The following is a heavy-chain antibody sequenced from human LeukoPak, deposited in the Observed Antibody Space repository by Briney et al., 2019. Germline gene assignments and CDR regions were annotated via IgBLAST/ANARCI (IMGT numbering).Heavy chain of an antibody. V-gene: IGHV5-51*01. D-gene: IGHD1-1*01. CDR3: ARHERVRAFDI. CDR2: IYPGDSDT. CDR1: GYSFTSSW. J-gene: IGHJ3*02. Sequence: GESLRISCKGSGYSFTSSWIGWVRQMPGKGLERMGIIYPGDSDTRYSPSFQGQVTISVDKYISTAYLQWSSLKASDTAMYYCARHERVRAFDIWGQGTLVTVSS.